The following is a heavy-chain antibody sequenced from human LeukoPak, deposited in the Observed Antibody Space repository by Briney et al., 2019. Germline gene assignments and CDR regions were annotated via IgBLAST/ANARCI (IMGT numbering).Heavy chain of an antibody. D-gene: IGHD3-16*02. V-gene: IGHV4-34*01. J-gene: IGHJ4*02. CDR3: ARRHDYVWGSYRKPFDY. CDR1: GGSFSGYY. Sequence: PSETLSLTCAVYGGSFSGYYWSRIRQPPGKGLEWIGEINHSGSTNYNPSLKSRVTISVDTSKNQFSLKLSSVTAADTAVYYCARRHDYVWGSYRKPFDYWGQGTLVTVSS. CDR2: INHSGST.